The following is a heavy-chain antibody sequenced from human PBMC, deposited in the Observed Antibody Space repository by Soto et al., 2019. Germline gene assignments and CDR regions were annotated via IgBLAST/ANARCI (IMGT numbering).Heavy chain of an antibody. J-gene: IGHJ6*02. V-gene: IGHV3-53*01. CDR1: GFTVSSNY. CDR2: IYSGGST. CDR3: ARGKWGVIYDPYGMDV. D-gene: IGHD3-16*02. Sequence: GGSLRLSCAASGFTVSSNYMSWVRQAPGKGLEWVSVIYSGGSTYYADSVKGRFTISRDNSKNTLYLQMNSLRAEDTAVYYCARGKWGVIYDPYGMDVWGQGTTVTVSS.